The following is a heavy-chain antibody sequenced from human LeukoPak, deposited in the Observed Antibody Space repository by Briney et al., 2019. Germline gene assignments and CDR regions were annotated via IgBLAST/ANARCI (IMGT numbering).Heavy chain of an antibody. CDR3: ARSDYLHN. CDR2: IHSGGRT. J-gene: IGHJ4*02. D-gene: IGHD4-17*01. CDR1: GFSVSNNY. Sequence: GGSLRLSCAASGFSVSNNYLSWVRQPPGKGLEWVSVIHSGGRTKYADSVKGRFTISRDNAKNTLSLQMNSLRAEDTAVYYCARSDYLHNWGQGTLVTVSS. V-gene: IGHV3-66*01.